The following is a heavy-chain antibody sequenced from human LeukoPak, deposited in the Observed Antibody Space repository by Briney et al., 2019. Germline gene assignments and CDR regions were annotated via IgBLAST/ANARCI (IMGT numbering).Heavy chain of an antibody. CDR3: ARDGPWRYYGSGTPYGMDV. CDR2: IYYSGST. CDR1: GGSISSGAYY. J-gene: IGHJ6*02. D-gene: IGHD3-10*01. V-gene: IGHV4-31*03. Sequence: SETLSLTCTVSGGSISSGAYYWNWIRQHPGKGLEWIGYIYYSGSTYYNPSLKSRVTMSVDTSKNQFSLKLSSVTAADTAVYYCARDGPWRYYGSGTPYGMDVWGQGTTVTVSS.